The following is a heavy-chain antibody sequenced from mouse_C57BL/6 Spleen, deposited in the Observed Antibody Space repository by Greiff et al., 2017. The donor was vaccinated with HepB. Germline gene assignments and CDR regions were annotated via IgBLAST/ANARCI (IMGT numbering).Heavy chain of an antibody. V-gene: IGHV1-15*01. J-gene: IGHJ2*01. CDR3: TREGADDTFDY. D-gene: IGHD2-3*01. CDR2: IDPETGGT. Sequence: VQLQEPGAELVRPGASVTLSCKASGYTFTDYEMHWVKQTPVHGLEWIGAIDPETGGTAYNQKFKGKARLTADKSSSTAYMELRSLTSEDSAVLYCTREGADDTFDYWGQGTTLTVSS. CDR1: GYTFTDYE.